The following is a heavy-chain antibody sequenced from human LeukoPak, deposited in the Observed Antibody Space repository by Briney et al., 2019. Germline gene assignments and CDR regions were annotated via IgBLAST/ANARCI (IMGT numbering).Heavy chain of an antibody. CDR1: GGSISSSSYY. J-gene: IGHJ4*02. V-gene: IGHV4-39*07. Sequence: PSETLSLTCTVSGGSISSSSYYWGWIRQPPGKGLEWIGRIYTSGSTNYNPSLKSRVTISVDTSKNQFSLKLSSVTAADTAVYYCAREATVTTLIDYWGQGTLVTVSS. D-gene: IGHD4-17*01. CDR2: IYTSGST. CDR3: AREATVTTLIDY.